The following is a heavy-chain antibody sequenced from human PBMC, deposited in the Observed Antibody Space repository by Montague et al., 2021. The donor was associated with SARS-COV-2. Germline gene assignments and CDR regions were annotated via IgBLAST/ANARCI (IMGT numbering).Heavy chain of an antibody. V-gene: IGHV3-23*03. CDR2: IHSAGTRT. Sequence: SLRLSFAASGFTFSSSPMSWVRQAPGKGLQWVSVIHSAGTRTYYRDSVEGRFTISRDNSKNTLYLQMNSLRAEDTALYYCAKVGDIMAGFSPVKYDAWGQGTLVIVSS. CDR3: AKVGDIMAGFSPVKYDA. CDR1: GFTFSSSP. J-gene: IGHJ5*02. D-gene: IGHD3-16*01.